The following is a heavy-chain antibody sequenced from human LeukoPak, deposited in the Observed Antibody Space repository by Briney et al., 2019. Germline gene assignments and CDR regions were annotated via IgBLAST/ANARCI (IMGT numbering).Heavy chain of an antibody. CDR3: AREWWNVAKYQGIERKNDYVWGSYSSYYYYMDV. V-gene: IGHV4-61*02. CDR1: GGSISSGSYY. D-gene: IGHD3-16*01. CDR2: IYTSGST. J-gene: IGHJ6*03. Sequence: SETLSLTCTVSGGSISSGSYYWSWIRQPAGKGLEWIGRIYTSGSTNYNPSLKSRVTISVDTSKNQFSLKLSSVTAADTAVYYCAREWWNVAKYQGIERKNDYVWGSYSSYYYYMDVWGKGTTVTISS.